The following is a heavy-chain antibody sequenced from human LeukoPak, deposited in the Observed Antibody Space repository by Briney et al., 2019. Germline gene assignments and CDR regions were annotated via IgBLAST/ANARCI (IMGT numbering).Heavy chain of an antibody. D-gene: IGHD6-13*01. CDR2: IHYDGGNK. CDR1: GFTFLSYG. CDR3: AIGIAAAVY. J-gene: IGHJ4*02. Sequence: PGGSLRLSCAASGFTFLSYGMLWVRQAPGKGLEWVAFIHYDGGNKYYADSVKGRFTISRDNAKNTLYLQMNSLRAEDTAVYYCAIGIAAAVYWGQGTLVTVSS. V-gene: IGHV3-30*02.